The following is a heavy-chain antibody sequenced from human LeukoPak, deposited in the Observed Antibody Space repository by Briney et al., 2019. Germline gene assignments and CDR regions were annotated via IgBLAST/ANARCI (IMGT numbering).Heavy chain of an antibody. D-gene: IGHD3-10*01. V-gene: IGHV3-11*05. Sequence: GGSLRLSCAASGFTFSDYYMSWIRQAPGKGPWWVSYISKSSSSTNYADSVKGRFSISRDNAKNSLYLQLNSLTVEDAAVYYCARVRSSGSPLDYWGQGTLVTVSS. J-gene: IGHJ4*02. CDR2: ISKSSSST. CDR1: GFTFSDYY. CDR3: ARVRSSGSPLDY.